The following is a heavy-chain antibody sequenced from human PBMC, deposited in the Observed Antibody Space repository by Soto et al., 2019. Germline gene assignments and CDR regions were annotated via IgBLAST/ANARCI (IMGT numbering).Heavy chain of an antibody. CDR3: TTVFYDSSGYPDS. Sequence: EVQLVESGGGLVKPGGSLRLSCAASGFIFSKAWMNWVRQAPGMGLEWVGRIKRKSDGGTTDYAAPVKGRFTISRDDSKNMLYLEMKSLRTEDTAVYYCTTVFYDSSGYPDSWGQGTLVTVSS. V-gene: IGHV3-15*07. D-gene: IGHD3-22*01. CDR2: IKRKSDGGTT. J-gene: IGHJ4*02. CDR1: GFIFSKAW.